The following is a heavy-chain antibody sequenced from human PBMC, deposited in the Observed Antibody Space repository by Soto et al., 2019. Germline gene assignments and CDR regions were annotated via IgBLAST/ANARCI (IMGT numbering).Heavy chain of an antibody. V-gene: IGHV4-39*01. D-gene: IGHD2-15*01. CDR3: ATGRIVVVVAATFLPQGSYNWFDP. CDR2: IYYSGST. J-gene: IGHJ5*02. CDR1: GGSISSSSYY. Sequence: QLQLQESGPGLVKPSETLSLTCTVSGGSISSSSYYWGWIRQPPGKGLEWIGSIYYSGSTYYNPSLKSRVTISVDTSKNQFSLKLSSVTAADTAVYYCATGRIVVVVAATFLPQGSYNWFDPWGQGTLVTVSS.